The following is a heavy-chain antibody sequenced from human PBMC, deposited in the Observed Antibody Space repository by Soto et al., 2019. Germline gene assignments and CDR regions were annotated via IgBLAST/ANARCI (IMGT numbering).Heavy chain of an antibody. V-gene: IGHV3-30*18. J-gene: IGHJ6*02. CDR3: ANAPGYYYYYGMDV. CDR1: GFTFSSYG. CDR2: ISYDGSNK. Sequence: QVQLVESGGGVVQPGRSLRLSCAASGFTFSSYGMQWVRQAPGKGLEWVAVISYDGSNKYYADSVKGRFTISRDNSKNTLYLQMKSLRAEDTAVYYCANAPGYYYYYGMDVWGQGTTVTVSS.